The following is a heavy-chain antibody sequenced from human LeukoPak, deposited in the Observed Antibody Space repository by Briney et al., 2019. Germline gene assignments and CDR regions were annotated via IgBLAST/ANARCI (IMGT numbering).Heavy chain of an antibody. CDR2: IYPGDSDT. J-gene: IGHJ4*02. Sequence: GESLKISCHGSGYSFTSYWIGWVRQMPGKGLEWMGIIYPGDSDTRYSPSFQGQVTISADKSISTAYLQWSSLKALDTAMYYCARTSAYYDFVWGNPDYWGQGTLATVSS. V-gene: IGHV5-51*01. D-gene: IGHD3-16*01. CDR1: GYSFTSYW. CDR3: ARTSAYYDFVWGNPDY.